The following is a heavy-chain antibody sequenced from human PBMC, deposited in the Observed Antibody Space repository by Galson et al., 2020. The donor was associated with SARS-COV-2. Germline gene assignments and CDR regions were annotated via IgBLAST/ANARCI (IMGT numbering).Heavy chain of an antibody. J-gene: IGHJ5*02. CDR1: VASLSSHY. V-gene: IGHV4-59*11. D-gene: IGHD3-22*01. Sequence: SETLSLTCSVSVASLSSHYWSWIRQPPGKGLEWIGNIHYSGNTNYNPSLQSRVTISVDTSKNQFSLRLSSVTTTDTAVYFCARGGSTGYYLGDYFDPWGQGTLVTVSS. CDR3: ARGGSTGYYLGDYFDP. CDR2: IHYSGNT.